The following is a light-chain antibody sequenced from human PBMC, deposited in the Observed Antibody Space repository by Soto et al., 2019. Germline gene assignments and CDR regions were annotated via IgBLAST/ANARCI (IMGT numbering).Light chain of an antibody. J-gene: IGKJ1*01. CDR2: GAS. V-gene: IGKV1-39*01. CDR1: QSIGTY. Sequence: DIQVTQSPSALSASAGDRVTITCRASQSIGTYLNWYHQKPGKAPQLLIYGASTLQSGVPSRFSASGSGTHFTLTINSLQPEDFGTYSCQQSYSNPTFGQGTKVDIK. CDR3: QQSYSNPT.